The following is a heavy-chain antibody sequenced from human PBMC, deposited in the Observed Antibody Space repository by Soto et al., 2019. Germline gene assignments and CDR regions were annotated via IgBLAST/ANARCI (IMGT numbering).Heavy chain of an antibody. D-gene: IGHD5-18*01. CDR3: ARMASFGSLNWFDP. Sequence: ASVKVSCKASGCTFTNNDVTWVRQATGQGLEWMGWMNPGSGDTGYAQKFQGRVTMTRNISIATAYMELSSLRSEDTAIYYCARMASFGSLNWFDPWGQGTLVTVSS. CDR2: MNPGSGDT. J-gene: IGHJ5*02. V-gene: IGHV1-8*01. CDR1: GCTFTNND.